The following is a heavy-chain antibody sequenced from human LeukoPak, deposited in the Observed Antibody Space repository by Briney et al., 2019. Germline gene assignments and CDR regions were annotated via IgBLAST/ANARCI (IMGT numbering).Heavy chain of an antibody. CDR1: GYTFTSYA. CDR3: ARGRLYCSGGSCFVPNWFDP. Sequence: GASVKVSCKASGYTFTSYAMHWVRQAPGQRLEWMGWINAGNGNTKCSQEFQGRVTITRDTSASTAYMELSSLRSEDMAVYYCARGRLYCSGGSCFVPNWFDPWGQGTLVTVSS. D-gene: IGHD2-15*01. CDR2: INAGNGNT. J-gene: IGHJ5*02. V-gene: IGHV1-3*03.